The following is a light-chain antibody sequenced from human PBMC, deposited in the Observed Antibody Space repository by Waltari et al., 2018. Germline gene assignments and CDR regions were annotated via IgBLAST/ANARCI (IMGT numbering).Light chain of an antibody. CDR1: QSVSSN. CDR2: SAF. CDR3: QQYNDWPPWT. Sequence: EIVMTQSPATLSVSPGDTATLSCRASQSVSSNLAWYQQKPGKAPRLLIYSAFTRATGIPARFSGSVSGTEFTLTITSMQSEDFAVYYCQQYNDWPPWTFGQGTRVEMK. V-gene: IGKV3-15*01. J-gene: IGKJ1*01.